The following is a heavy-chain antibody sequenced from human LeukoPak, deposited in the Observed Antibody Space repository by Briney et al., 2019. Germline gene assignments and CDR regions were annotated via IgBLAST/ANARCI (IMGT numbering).Heavy chain of an antibody. CDR2: IYYSGST. V-gene: IGHV4-31*03. CDR3: ARTYGSRHNWFDP. Sequence: SQTLSLTCTVSGGSISSGGYYWSWIRQHPGQGLEWIGYIYYSGSTYYYPSLKSRVTISVDTSKNQFSLKLSSVTAADTAVYYCARTYGSRHNWFDPWGQGTLVTVSS. J-gene: IGHJ5*02. D-gene: IGHD3-10*01. CDR1: GGSISSGGYY.